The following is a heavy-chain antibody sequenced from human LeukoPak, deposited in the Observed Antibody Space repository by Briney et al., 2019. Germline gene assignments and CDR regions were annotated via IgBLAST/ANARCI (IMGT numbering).Heavy chain of an antibody. CDR3: ARDPGYGSGRDWFDP. Sequence: PSETLSLTCAVYGGSFSGYYWSWIRQPAGKGLEWIGRIYTSGSTNYNPSLKSRVTMSVDTSKNQFSLKLSSVTAADTAVYYCARDPGYGSGRDWFDPWGQGTLVTVSS. CDR2: IYTSGST. J-gene: IGHJ5*02. V-gene: IGHV4-4*07. D-gene: IGHD3-10*01. CDR1: GGSFSGYY.